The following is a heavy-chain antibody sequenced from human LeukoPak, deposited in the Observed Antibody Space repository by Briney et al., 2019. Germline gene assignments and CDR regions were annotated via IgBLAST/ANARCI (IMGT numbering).Heavy chain of an antibody. CDR2: IYHSESI. J-gene: IGHJ4*02. CDR1: GGFICSGGSS. V-gene: IGHV4-30-2*01. D-gene: IGHD2-2*01. Sequence: SQTLSLTCAVSGGFICSGGSSWRWIRQQAGRGREWFVFIYHSESIYKNPSVKSRGPITVDRSQTQSSLKLCDVTAAVCVVFCCARGNIVVDYWGQGTLVTVSS. CDR3: ARGNIVVDY.